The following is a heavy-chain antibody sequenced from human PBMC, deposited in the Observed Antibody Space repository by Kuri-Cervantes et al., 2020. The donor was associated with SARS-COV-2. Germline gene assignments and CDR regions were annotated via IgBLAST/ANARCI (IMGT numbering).Heavy chain of an antibody. D-gene: IGHD3-3*01. Sequence: GESLKISCSASGFTFSSYAMHWVRQAPGKGLEYVSAISSNGGSTYYADSVKGRFTISRDNSKNTLYLQMNSLRAEDTAVYYCARGYGYYDFWSGYYNYYYYYMDVWGQGTTVTVSS. CDR2: ISSNGGST. J-gene: IGHJ6*03. V-gene: IGHV3-64*04. CDR1: GFTFSSYA. CDR3: ARGYGYYDFWSGYYNYYYYYMDV.